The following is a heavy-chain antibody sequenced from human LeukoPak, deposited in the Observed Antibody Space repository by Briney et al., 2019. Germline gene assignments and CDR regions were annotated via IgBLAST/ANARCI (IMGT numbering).Heavy chain of an antibody. Sequence: GGSLRLSCAASGFTFSSYGMHWVRQAPGKGLEWVAVISYDGSNKYYADSVKGRFTISRDNSKNTLYLQMNSLRAEDTAVYYCAIVVVLAAANYYYYGMDVWGQGTTVTVSS. CDR1: GFTFSSYG. V-gene: IGHV3-30*03. CDR2: ISYDGSNK. J-gene: IGHJ6*02. CDR3: AIVVVLAAANYYYYGMDV. D-gene: IGHD2-2*01.